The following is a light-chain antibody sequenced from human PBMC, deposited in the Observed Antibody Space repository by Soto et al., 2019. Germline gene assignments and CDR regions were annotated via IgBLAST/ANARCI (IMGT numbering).Light chain of an antibody. CDR3: QQRSNWIT. J-gene: IGKJ5*01. V-gene: IGKV3-11*01. CDR2: DAS. Sequence: EIVMTQSPATLSVSPGERATLSCRASQSVSSNLAWYQQKPGQAPRLLIYDASNRATGIPARFSGSGSGTDFTLTITSLEPEDFAVYYCQQRSNWITFGQGTRREI. CDR1: QSVSSN.